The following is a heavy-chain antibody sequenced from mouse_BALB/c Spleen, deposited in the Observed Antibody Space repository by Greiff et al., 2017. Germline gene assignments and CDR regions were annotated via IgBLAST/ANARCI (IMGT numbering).Heavy chain of an antibody. D-gene: IGHD4-1*01. J-gene: IGHJ3*01. CDR2: INPSTGYT. CDR1: GYTFTSYW. Sequence: EQLQQSGAELAKPGASVKMSCKASGYTFTSYWMHWVKQRPGQGLEWIGYINPSTGYTEYNQKFKDKATLTADKSSSTAYMQLSSLTSEDSAVYYCARRNWDVNWFAYWGQGTLVTVSA. V-gene: IGHV1-7*01. CDR3: ARRNWDVNWFAY.